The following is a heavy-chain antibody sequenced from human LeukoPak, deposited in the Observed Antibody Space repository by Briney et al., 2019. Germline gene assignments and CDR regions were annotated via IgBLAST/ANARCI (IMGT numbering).Heavy chain of an antibody. CDR2: ISSSGSTI. V-gene: IGHV3-11*04. CDR3: ASKDYFGSGSYYNC. J-gene: IGHJ4*02. Sequence: GGSLRLSCAASGFTFSDYYMSWIRQAPGKGLEWVSYISSSGSTIYYADSVKGRFTISRDNAKKSLYLQMNSLRAEDTAVYYCASKDYFGSGSYYNCWGQGTLVTVSS. CDR1: GFTFSDYY. D-gene: IGHD3-10*01.